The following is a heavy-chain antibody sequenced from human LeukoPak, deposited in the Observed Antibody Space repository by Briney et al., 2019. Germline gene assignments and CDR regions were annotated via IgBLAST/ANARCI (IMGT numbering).Heavy chain of an antibody. V-gene: IGHV3-48*01. J-gene: IGHJ4*02. CDR3: ARSEVEYYDFWSGHYYFDY. Sequence: GGSLRLSCAASGFTFSSYSMNWVRQAPGKGLEWVSYISSSSSTIYYADSVKGRFTISRENAKNSLYLQMNSLRAEDTAVYYCARSEVEYYDFWSGHYYFDYWGQGTLVTVSS. D-gene: IGHD3-3*01. CDR1: GFTFSSYS. CDR2: ISSSSSTI.